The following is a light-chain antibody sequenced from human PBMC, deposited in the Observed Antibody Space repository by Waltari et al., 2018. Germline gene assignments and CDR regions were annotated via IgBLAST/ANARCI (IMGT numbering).Light chain of an antibody. J-gene: IGKJ1*01. CDR3: QQYNSYWT. Sequence: DIQMTQSPSTLSASVGDRVPITCRASQSISSWLAWYQQKPGKAPKLLIYKASSLESGVPSRVSGSGSGTEFTLTISSLQPDDFATYYCQQYNSYWTFGQGTKVEIK. CDR2: KAS. V-gene: IGKV1-5*03. CDR1: QSISSW.